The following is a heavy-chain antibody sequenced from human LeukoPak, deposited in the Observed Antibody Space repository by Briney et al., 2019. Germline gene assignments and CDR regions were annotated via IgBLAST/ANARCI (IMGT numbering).Heavy chain of an antibody. CDR3: ARGRNYDILTGYYAGEDFDY. V-gene: IGHV4-59*02. CDR2: IYYTGT. J-gene: IGHJ4*02. D-gene: IGHD3-9*01. Sequence: SETLSLTCTVSGGSVSDYYWSWIRQSPGKGLEWIGYIYYTGTSYNPSLKSRVTISVDTSKNQFSLKLSSVTAADTAVYYCARGRNYDILTGYYAGEDFDYWGQGTLVTVSS. CDR1: GGSVSDYY.